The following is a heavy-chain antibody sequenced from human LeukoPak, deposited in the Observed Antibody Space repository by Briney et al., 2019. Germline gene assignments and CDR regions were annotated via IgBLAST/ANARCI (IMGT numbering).Heavy chain of an antibody. V-gene: IGHV3-21*01. CDR1: GFTFKSSS. D-gene: IGHD1-1*01. J-gene: IGHJ4*01. Sequence: GGSLRLSCVTSGFTFKSSSMSWVRQAPGKGLEWVAFIGHFTGDIFYADSVKGRFNISRDDAKDSVYLQMNSLRVDDTAAYFCARDPYTGSMFDYWGHGTLVTVSS. CDR3: ARDPYTGSMFDY. CDR2: IGHFTGDI.